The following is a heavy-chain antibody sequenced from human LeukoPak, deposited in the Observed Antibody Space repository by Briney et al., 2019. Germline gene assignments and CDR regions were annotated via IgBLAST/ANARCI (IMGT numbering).Heavy chain of an antibody. V-gene: IGHV4-61*02. Sequence: SETLSLTCTVSGGSISNGSYYWSWIRQPAGKGLEWIGRIYTSGSTNYNPSLKSRVTISVDTSKNQFSLKLSSVTAADTAVYYCASIGLLQYFDYWGQGTLVTVSS. CDR2: IYTSGST. D-gene: IGHD3-22*01. CDR1: GGSISNGSYY. CDR3: ASIGLLQYFDY. J-gene: IGHJ4*02.